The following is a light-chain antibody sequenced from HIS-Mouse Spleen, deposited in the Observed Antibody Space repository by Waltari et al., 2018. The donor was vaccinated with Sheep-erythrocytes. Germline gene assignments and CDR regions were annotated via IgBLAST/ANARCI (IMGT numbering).Light chain of an antibody. CDR1: SSDVGSYNL. CDR3: CSYAGSSTPWV. J-gene: IGLJ3*02. Sequence: QSALTQPASVSGSPGQSITISCTATSSDVGSYNLVPWYHQHPGKAPKLMIYEGSKRPSGVSNRFSGSKSGNTASLTISGLQAEDEADYYCCSYAGSSTPWVFGGGTKLTVL. V-gene: IGLV2-23*01. CDR2: EGS.